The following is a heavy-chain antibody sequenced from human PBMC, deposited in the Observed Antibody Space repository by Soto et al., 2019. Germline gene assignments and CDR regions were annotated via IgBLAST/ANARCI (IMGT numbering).Heavy chain of an antibody. CDR1: GGSISSYY. CDR3: ARDSGYSYGPGSFDY. J-gene: IGHJ4*02. D-gene: IGHD5-18*01. V-gene: IGHV4-59*01. Sequence: SETLSLTCTVSGGSISSYYWSWIRQPPGKGLEWIGYIYYSGSTNYNPSLKSRVTISVDTSKNQFSLKLSSLTAADTAVYYCARDSGYSYGPGSFDYWGQGTLVTVSS. CDR2: IYYSGST.